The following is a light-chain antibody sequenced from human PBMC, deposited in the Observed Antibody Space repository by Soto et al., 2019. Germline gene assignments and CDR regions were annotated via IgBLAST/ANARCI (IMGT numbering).Light chain of an antibody. CDR1: QSISNY. V-gene: IGKV1-39*01. Sequence: DIQMTQSPSSLSASVGDRVTITCRASQSISNYLNWFQQKPGNPPKLLIYAASTLQGGVPSRFSGRGSGTDFTLNISNLQPEDFATYYCQQTYSSPETFGQGTKVEI. J-gene: IGKJ1*01. CDR2: AAS. CDR3: QQTYSSPET.